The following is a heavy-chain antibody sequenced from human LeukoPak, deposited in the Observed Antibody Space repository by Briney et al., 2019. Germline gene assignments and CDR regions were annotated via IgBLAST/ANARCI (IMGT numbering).Heavy chain of an antibody. D-gene: IGHD2-15*01. CDR3: ARSHCSGGSCYSDAFDI. CDR1: GGSISSSSYY. CDR2: IYYSGST. Sequence: SETLSLTCTVSGGSISSSSYYWGWIRQPPGKGLEWIGSIYYSGSTYYNPSLKSRVTISVDTSKNQFSLKLSSVTAADTAVCYCARSHCSGGSCYSDAFDIWGQGTMVTVSS. V-gene: IGHV4-39*07. J-gene: IGHJ3*02.